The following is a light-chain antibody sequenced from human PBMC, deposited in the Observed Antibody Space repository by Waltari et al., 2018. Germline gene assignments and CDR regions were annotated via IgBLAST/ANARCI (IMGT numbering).Light chain of an antibody. J-gene: IGLJ7*01. CDR1: SSDVGNYNF. CDR3: CSYAGSYTFV. V-gene: IGLV2-11*01. CDR2: DVV. Sequence: QSALTQPRSVSGSPGQSVTISCSGTSSDVGNYNFVSWYQQHPGNAPKRLIYDVVKRPPGFPVRFPGPKAGNTAALTISGLQTEDEAVYYCCSYAGSYTFVFGGGTQLTVL.